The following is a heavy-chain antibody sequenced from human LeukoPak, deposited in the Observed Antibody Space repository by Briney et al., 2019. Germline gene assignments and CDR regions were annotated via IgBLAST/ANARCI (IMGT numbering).Heavy chain of an antibody. Sequence: GASVTVSCTASGYTFTSYGISWVRQAPGQGREWMGWISAYNGNTNYAQKLQGRVTMTTDTSTSTAYMELRSLRSDDTAVYYCASSLDPTDYYYYGMDVWGQGTTVTVSS. J-gene: IGHJ6*02. V-gene: IGHV1-18*01. CDR2: ISAYNGNT. CDR1: GYTFTSYG. CDR3: ASSLDPTDYYYYGMDV. D-gene: IGHD3/OR15-3a*01.